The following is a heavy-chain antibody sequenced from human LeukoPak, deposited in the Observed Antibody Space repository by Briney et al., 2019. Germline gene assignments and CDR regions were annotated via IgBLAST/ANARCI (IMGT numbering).Heavy chain of an antibody. CDR1: GGSTSSGDYY. J-gene: IGHJ5*02. V-gene: IGHV4-30-4*01. CDR2: IYYSGST. Sequence: PSETLSLTCTVSGGSTSSGDYYWSWIRQPPGKGLEWIGYIYYSGSTYYNPSLKSRVTISVDTSKNQFSLKLSSVTAADTAVYYCARGHIVVVTAQLNWFDPWGQGTLVTVSS. CDR3: ARGHIVVVTAQLNWFDP. D-gene: IGHD2-21*02.